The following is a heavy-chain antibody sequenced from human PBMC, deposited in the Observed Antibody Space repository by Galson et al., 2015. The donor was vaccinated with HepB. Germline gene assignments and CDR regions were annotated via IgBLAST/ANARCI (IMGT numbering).Heavy chain of an antibody. CDR3: AKDQGSSTYQFYWYFDL. CDR1: GFTFSSYA. J-gene: IGHJ2*01. CDR2: ISGSAGST. V-gene: IGHV3-23*01. D-gene: IGHD2-2*01. Sequence: SLRLSCAASGFTFSSYAMSWVRQAPGKGLEWVSSISGSAGSTYYADSVKGRFTISRDNSKNTLYLQMSSLRAEDTAVYYCAKDQGSSTYQFYWYFDLWGRGTLVTVSS.